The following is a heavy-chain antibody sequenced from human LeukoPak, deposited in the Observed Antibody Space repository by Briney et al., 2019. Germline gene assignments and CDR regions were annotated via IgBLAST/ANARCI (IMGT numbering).Heavy chain of an antibody. J-gene: IGHJ5*02. CDR3: ARVGDSSGWYNWFDP. CDR2: MNPNSGNT. Sequence: ASVKVSCKASGYTFTSYDINWVRQATGQGLEWLGWMNPNSGNTGYAQKFQGRVTMTRNTSISTAYMELSSLRSEDTAVYYCARVGDSSGWYNWFDPWGQGTLVTVSS. D-gene: IGHD6-19*01. CDR1: GYTFTSYD. V-gene: IGHV1-8*01.